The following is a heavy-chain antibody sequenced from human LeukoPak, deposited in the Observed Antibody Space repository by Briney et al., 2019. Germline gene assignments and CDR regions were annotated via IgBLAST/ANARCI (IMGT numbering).Heavy chain of an antibody. Sequence: PSETLSLTCAVYGGSLSGYYRNWIRQPPGKGLEWIGEINHSGSTNYNPSLKSRVTISVDTSKNQFSLKLSSVTAADTAVYYCARDAFDIWGQGTMVTVSS. CDR2: INHSGST. CDR3: ARDAFDI. V-gene: IGHV4-34*01. J-gene: IGHJ3*02. CDR1: GGSLSGYY.